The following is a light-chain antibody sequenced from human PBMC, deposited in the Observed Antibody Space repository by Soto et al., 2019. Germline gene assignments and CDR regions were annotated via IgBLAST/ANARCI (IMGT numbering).Light chain of an antibody. CDR1: QTISSW. V-gene: IGKV1-5*03. CDR3: QHYNSSSET. CDR2: KAS. J-gene: IGKJ1*01. Sequence: DNHISLAHFHIYGTLGXXSTSTIRASQTISSWLAWYQQKPGKAPKLLIYKASSLKSGVPSRFSGSGSGTEFTLTISSLQPDDFATYYCQHYNSSSETFGQGTKVDIK.